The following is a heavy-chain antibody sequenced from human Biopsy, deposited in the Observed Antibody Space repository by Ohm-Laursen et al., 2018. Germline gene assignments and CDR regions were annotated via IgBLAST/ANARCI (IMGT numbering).Heavy chain of an antibody. Sequence: GTLSLTCPVSGGSVSNNNYYWGWIRQPPGKGLEWIGSIFYRGSTHYKPSLKSRVNISVDTSKNQFSLKLNSVTAADTAVYYCARDYDTSGYYYVSWGQGTLVTVSS. CDR3: ARDYDTSGYYYVS. D-gene: IGHD3-22*01. V-gene: IGHV4-39*01. CDR1: GGSVSNNNYY. CDR2: IFYRGST. J-gene: IGHJ5*02.